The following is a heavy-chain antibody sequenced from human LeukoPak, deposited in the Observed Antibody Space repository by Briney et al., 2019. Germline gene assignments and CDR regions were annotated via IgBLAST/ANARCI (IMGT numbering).Heavy chain of an antibody. V-gene: IGHV3-23*01. J-gene: IGHJ4*02. Sequence: GGSLRLSCAASKFAFSSYAMSWVRQAPGKGLEWVSAISGGGGNTYYADSVKGRFTISRDNSKNTLYLQMNSLRAEDTAVYYCARPLGKVTTTLVAYWGQGTLVTVSS. D-gene: IGHD4-17*01. CDR3: ARPLGKVTTTLVAY. CDR2: ISGGGGNT. CDR1: KFAFSSYA.